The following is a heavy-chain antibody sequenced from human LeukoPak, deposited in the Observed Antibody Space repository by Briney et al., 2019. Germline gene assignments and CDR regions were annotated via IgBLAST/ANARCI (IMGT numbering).Heavy chain of an antibody. CDR1: GGSFSGYY. CDR3: ARRRLQLLYYYYYYGMDV. Sequence: SEPLSLTCAVYGGSFSGYYWSWIRQPPGKGLEWIGEINHSGSTNYNPSLKSRVTISVDTSKNQFSLKLSSVTAADTAVYYCARRRLQLLYYYYYYGMDVWGQGTTVTVSS. CDR2: INHSGST. D-gene: IGHD4-23*01. J-gene: IGHJ6*02. V-gene: IGHV4-34*01.